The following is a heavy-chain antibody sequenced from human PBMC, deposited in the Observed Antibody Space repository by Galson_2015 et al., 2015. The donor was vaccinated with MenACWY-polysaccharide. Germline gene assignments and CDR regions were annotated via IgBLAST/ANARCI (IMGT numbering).Heavy chain of an antibody. J-gene: IGHJ4*02. D-gene: IGHD4-17*01. CDR3: AKDYGDFGPDF. CDR1: GFNFDSYA. Sequence: SLRLSCAASGFNFDSYAMHWVRQGPGKGLEWVSLIRGDGITTDYADSVKGRFTVSRDNSKNSLYQQMNSLRAEDTAFYYCAKDYGDFGPDFWGQGTLVTVSS. CDR2: IRGDGITT. V-gene: IGHV3-43*02.